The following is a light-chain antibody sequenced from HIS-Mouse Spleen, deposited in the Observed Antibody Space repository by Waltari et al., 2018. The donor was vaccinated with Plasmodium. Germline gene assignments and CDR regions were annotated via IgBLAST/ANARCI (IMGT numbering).Light chain of an antibody. V-gene: IGLV4-69*01. CDR3: QTWGTGMV. Sequence: QLVLTQSPSASASLGASVKLPCTLSSGPSSYAIAWHPQQPEKGPRYLMKLNSDGSHSKGDGIPDRFSGSSSGAERYLTISSLQSEDEADYYCQTWGTGMVFGGGTKLTVL. CDR1: SGPSSYA. CDR2: LNSDGSH. J-gene: IGLJ3*02.